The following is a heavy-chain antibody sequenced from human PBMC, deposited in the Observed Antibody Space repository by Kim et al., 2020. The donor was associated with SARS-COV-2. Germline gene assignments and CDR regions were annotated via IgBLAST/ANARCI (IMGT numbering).Heavy chain of an antibody. Sequence: AQKFQGGVTMTRNTSISTAYMELSSLRSEDTAVYYCATRKTLYGHGFDYWGQGTLVTVSS. CDR3: ATRKTLYGHGFDY. V-gene: IGHV1-8*01. J-gene: IGHJ4*02. D-gene: IGHD3-16*01.